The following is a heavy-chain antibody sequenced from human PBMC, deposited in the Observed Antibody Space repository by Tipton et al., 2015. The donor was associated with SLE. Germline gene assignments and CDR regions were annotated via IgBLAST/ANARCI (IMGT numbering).Heavy chain of an antibody. Sequence: TLSLTCAVYGGSFSGHYWSWIRQPPGKGLEWIGEINHSGRTNYNPSLKSRVTISVDTSKNQVSLRLSSVTAADTALYYCARPYDILTGYYFDYWGQGTLVTVSS. CDR2: INHSGRT. J-gene: IGHJ4*02. V-gene: IGHV4-34*01. D-gene: IGHD3-9*01. CDR3: ARPYDILTGYYFDY. CDR1: GGSFSGHY.